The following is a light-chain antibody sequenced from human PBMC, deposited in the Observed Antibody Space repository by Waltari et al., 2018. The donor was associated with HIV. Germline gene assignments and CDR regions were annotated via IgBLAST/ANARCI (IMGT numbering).Light chain of an antibody. CDR3: SSWTSSTTLV. CDR1: NSDFGSNYF. J-gene: IGLJ1*01. V-gene: IGLV2-14*01. Sequence: QSALTQPASVSVSPGQSITISCTGTNSDFGSNYFVSLYQQFPGKAPRLIISDVRNWRWGISRRFSGSTYGYTASLTISGLRAEDEADYFCSSWTSSTTLVFGTGTKVTVL. CDR2: DVR.